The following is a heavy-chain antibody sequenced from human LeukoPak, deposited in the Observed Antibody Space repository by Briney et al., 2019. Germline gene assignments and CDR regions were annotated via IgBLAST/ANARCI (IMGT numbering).Heavy chain of an antibody. CDR1: GYTFSSYG. J-gene: IGHJ4*02. Sequence: ASVKVSCKASGYTFSSYGINWVRQAPGPGLGWMGWISAYNGNTDYVQTFQGRVRMTIDTSTSTAYMQLRSLRSDDTAVYYCARVFVAGTFDYWGQGTLVTVSS. V-gene: IGHV1-18*01. CDR3: ARVFVAGTFDY. CDR2: ISAYNGNT. D-gene: IGHD6-19*01.